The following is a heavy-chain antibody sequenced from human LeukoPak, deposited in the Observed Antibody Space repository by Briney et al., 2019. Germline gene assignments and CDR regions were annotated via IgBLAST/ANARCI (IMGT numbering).Heavy chain of an antibody. CDR2: ISSSGETI. V-gene: IGHV3-48*03. Sequence: GGSLTLSCAATGLTFSSYEMHWVRQARGKGLEWVSYISSSGETIYYADSVKGRFAISRDNANKSLYLRMNSLRVEDTAIYYCIPPAAGLRRTISTEYFQHWGQGALVTVSS. CDR3: IPPAAGLRRTISTEYFQH. CDR1: GLTFSSYE. J-gene: IGHJ1*01. D-gene: IGHD6-13*01.